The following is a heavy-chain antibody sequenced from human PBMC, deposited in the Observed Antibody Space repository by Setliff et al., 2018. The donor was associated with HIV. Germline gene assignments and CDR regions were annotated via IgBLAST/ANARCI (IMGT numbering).Heavy chain of an antibody. CDR1: GGSFSGYY. D-gene: IGHD1-1*01. V-gene: IGHV4-4*08. CDR2: IYTSGST. J-gene: IGHJ5*01. CDR3: ARFVGTYNWFDS. Sequence: SETLSLTCSVSGGSFSGYYWSWIRQPPGKTLELIGYIYTSGSTNYNPSLRSRVTISVDTSKNQFSLNLNSVIAADTAIYYCARFVGTYNWFDSWGQGTLVTVSS.